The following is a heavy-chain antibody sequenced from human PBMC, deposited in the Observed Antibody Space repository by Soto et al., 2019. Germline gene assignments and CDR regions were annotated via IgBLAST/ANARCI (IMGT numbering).Heavy chain of an antibody. J-gene: IGHJ4*02. CDR2: INHSGST. D-gene: IGHD4-17*01. V-gene: IGHV4-34*01. CDR1: GGSFSGYY. CDR3: ASSHDYGDPVVDY. Sequence: SETLSLTCAVYGGSFSGYYWSWIRQPPGKGLEWIGEINHSGSTNYNPSLKSRDTISVDTSKNQFSLKLSSVTAADTAVYYCASSHDYGDPVVDYWGQGTLVTVSS.